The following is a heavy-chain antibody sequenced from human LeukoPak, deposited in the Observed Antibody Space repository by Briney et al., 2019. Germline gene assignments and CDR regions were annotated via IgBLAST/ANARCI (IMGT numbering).Heavy chain of an antibody. D-gene: IGHD6-19*01. V-gene: IGHV3-30*18. CDR1: GFTFSSYG. J-gene: IGHJ4*02. CDR2: ITYDGSNK. CDR3: ANGVAVAGTPPFDY. Sequence: GGYLRLSCAASGFTFSSYGMHWVRQAPGKGLEWVAGITYDGSNKYSVDSVKGRFTISRDNSKNTLYLQMNSLRAEDTAVYYCANGVAVAGTPPFDYWGQGTLVTVSS.